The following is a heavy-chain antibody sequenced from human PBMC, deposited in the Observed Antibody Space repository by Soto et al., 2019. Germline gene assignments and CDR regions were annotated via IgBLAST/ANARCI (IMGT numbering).Heavy chain of an antibody. D-gene: IGHD6-13*01. CDR3: ARAYRQSRYSSSWVFDS. V-gene: IGHV4-31*03. Sequence: QVQLQESGPGLVKPSQTLSLICTVSGGSINSGGYYWSWIRQHPGKGLEWIGYIYYSGSTYYNPFLRSRVTISAGASENQFSLNLSSVTAADTAVYFCARAYRQSRYSSSWVFDSWGQGTLVNVSS. CDR2: IYYSGST. J-gene: IGHJ4*02. CDR1: GGSINSGGYY.